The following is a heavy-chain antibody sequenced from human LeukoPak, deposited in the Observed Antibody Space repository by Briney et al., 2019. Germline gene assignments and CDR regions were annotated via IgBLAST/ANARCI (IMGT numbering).Heavy chain of an antibody. V-gene: IGHV3-7*04. D-gene: IGHD2-2*01. CDR2: IDPDGTDL. CDR3: VKGSSSF. J-gene: IGHJ4*02. CDR1: GLTTRNSW. Sequence: PGVSLRLSCAVSGLTTRNSWMSWVRQAPGKGLEWVANIDPDGTDLYYMDSVKGRFTVSRDNDKNSLYLQMHSLRVEDTATYYCVKGSSSFWGQGTLVT.